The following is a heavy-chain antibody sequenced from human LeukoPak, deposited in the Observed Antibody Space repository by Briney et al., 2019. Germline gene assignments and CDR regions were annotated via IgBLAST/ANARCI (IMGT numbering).Heavy chain of an antibody. Sequence: SETLSLTCTVSGGSVSSGSYYWSWIRQPPGKGLEWIGYIYYSGSTNYNTSLKSRVTISVDTSKNQFSLKLSSVTAADTAVYYCARSYSFDAFDIWGQGTMVTVSS. CDR2: IYYSGST. D-gene: IGHD5-18*01. J-gene: IGHJ3*02. CDR1: GGSVSSGSYY. V-gene: IGHV4-61*01. CDR3: ARSYSFDAFDI.